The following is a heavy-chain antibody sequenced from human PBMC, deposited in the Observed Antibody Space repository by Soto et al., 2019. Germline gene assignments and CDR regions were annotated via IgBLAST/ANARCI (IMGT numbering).Heavy chain of an antibody. J-gene: IGHJ4*02. CDR1: GFTFSSYA. D-gene: IGHD3-22*01. V-gene: IGHV3-23*01. CDR2: ISGSGGST. CDR3: AKGRDYYDSSGYLFDY. Sequence: PGESLKISCAASGFTFSSYAMSWVRQAPGKGLEWVSAISGSGGSTYYADSVKGRFTISRDNSKNTLYLQMNSLRAEDTAVYYCAKGRDYYDSSGYLFDYWGQGTLVTVSS.